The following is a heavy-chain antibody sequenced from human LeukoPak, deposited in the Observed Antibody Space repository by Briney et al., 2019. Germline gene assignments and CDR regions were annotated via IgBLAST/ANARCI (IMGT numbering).Heavy chain of an antibody. CDR1: GFTFSTYT. CDR2: IDGRGVDI. CDR3: AKDRAGTPWAD. Sequence: GGSLRLSCAASGFTFSTYTMTWVRQAPGKGLECVSTIDGRGVDIYYAGSVKGRFTISRDNSRNTIYLQMNSLRAEDTAFYYCAKDRAGTPWADWGQGALFTVSS. D-gene: IGHD1-1*01. J-gene: IGHJ4*02. V-gene: IGHV3-23*01.